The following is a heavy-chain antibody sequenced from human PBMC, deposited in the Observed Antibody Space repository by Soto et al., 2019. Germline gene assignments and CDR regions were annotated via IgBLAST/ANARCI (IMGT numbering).Heavy chain of an antibody. CDR2: ISWNSGSI. CDR3: AKAQYSYGAATIDY. Sequence: EVQLVESGGGLVQPGRSLRLSCAASGFTFDDYAMHWVRQAPGKGLEWVSGISWNSGSIGYADSVKGRFTISRDNAKNSLYLQMNSLRAEDTALYYWAKAQYSYGAATIDYWGQGTLVTVSS. D-gene: IGHD5-18*01. V-gene: IGHV3-9*01. CDR1: GFTFDDYA. J-gene: IGHJ4*02.